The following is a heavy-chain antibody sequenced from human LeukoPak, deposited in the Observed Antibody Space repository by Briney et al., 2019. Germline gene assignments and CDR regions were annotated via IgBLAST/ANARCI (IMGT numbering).Heavy chain of an antibody. CDR2: ISSSSSTI. J-gene: IGHJ6*03. CDR3: AREAYYDFWSGYGLYYYMDV. V-gene: IGHV3-48*01. CDR1: GFTVSSNY. D-gene: IGHD3-3*01. Sequence: GGSLRLSCAASGFTVSSNYMSWVRQAPGKGLEWVSYISSSSSTIYYADSVKGRFTISRDNAKNSLYLQMNSLRAEDTAVYYCAREAYYDFWSGYGLYYYMDVWGKGTTVTVSS.